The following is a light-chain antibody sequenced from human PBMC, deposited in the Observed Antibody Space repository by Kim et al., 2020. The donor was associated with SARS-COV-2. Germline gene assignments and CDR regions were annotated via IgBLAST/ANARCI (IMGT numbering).Light chain of an antibody. Sequence: SASVGDRVTITCQASQDISNYLNWYQQKQGKAPKRLIYDASNLETGVPSRFSGSGSGTDFTFTISSLQPEDIATYYCQQYDNLLTFGGGTKVDIK. CDR2: DAS. CDR1: QDISNY. J-gene: IGKJ4*01. V-gene: IGKV1-33*01. CDR3: QQYDNLLT.